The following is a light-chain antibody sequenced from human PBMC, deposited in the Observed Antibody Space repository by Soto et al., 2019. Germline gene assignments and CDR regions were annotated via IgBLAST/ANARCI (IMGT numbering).Light chain of an antibody. CDR1: ESVSNN. CDR2: GTS. CDR3: QQYNNWPRT. J-gene: IGKJ1*01. V-gene: IGKV3-15*01. Sequence: EILMTQSPATLSVSPGERATLSCRATESVSNNLAWYQQKPRQAPRLLIYGTSTRATNIPARFSGSGSGTEFTLTISSLQSEDFAVYYCQQYNNWPRTFGQGTKVEI.